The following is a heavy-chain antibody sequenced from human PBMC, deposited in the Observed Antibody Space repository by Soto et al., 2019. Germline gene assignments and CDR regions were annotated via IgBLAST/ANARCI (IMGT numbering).Heavy chain of an antibody. CDR3: ARADWNYLWFDP. D-gene: IGHD1-7*01. V-gene: IGHV4-31*03. CDR2: IYYSGST. Sequence: SETLSLTCTVSGGSISSRGYYWSWIRQHPGKGLEWIGYIYYSGSTDYNPSLKSRVTISVDTSKNQFSLKLSSVTAADTAVYYCARADWNYLWFDPWGQGTLVTVSS. J-gene: IGHJ5*02. CDR1: GGSISSRGYY.